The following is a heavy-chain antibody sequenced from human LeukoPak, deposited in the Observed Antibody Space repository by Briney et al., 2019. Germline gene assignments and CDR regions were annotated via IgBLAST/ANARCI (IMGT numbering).Heavy chain of an antibody. CDR2: IRAKAYSGTA. CDR3: SRIGDYDPMTEYFLFDS. CDR1: GLAFVDYA. J-gene: IGHJ4*02. D-gene: IGHD2/OR15-2a*01. V-gene: IGHV3-49*04. Sequence: GGSLRLSCATSGLAFVDYAMSWVRQAPGKGLEWLGFIRAKAYSGTADYAASLQGRFRISRDDSNSIAYLQMNSLKTEDTAVYYCSRIGDYDPMTEYFLFDSWGQGTLVTVSS.